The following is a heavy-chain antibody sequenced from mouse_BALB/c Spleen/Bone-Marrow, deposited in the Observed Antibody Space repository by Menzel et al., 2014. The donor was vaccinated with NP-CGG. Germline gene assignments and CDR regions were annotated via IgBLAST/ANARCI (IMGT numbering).Heavy chain of an antibody. V-gene: IGHV1S81*02. D-gene: IGHD3-3*01. CDR3: AGGRGYFDY. Sequence: QVQLKQSGAELVKPGASVKLSCKASGYTFTSYWMHWVKQRPGQGLEWIGEINPSNGRTNYNEKFKSKATLTVDKSSSTAYKQLSSLTSEDSAVYYCAGGRGYFDYWGQGTTLTVSS. CDR2: INPSNGRT. J-gene: IGHJ2*01. CDR1: GYTFTSYW.